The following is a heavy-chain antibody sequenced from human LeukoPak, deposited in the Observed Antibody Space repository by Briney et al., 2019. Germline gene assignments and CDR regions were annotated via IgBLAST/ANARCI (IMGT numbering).Heavy chain of an antibody. CDR2: IYYSGST. CDR3: ARDYYDSSGRFDP. Sequence: SETLSLTCTVSGGSISSYYWSWIRQPPGKGLEWIGYIYYSGSTNYNPSLKSRVTIPVDTSKNQFSLKLSSVTAADTAVYYCARDYYDSSGRFDPWGQGTLVTVSS. CDR1: GGSISSYY. D-gene: IGHD3-22*01. V-gene: IGHV4-59*01. J-gene: IGHJ5*02.